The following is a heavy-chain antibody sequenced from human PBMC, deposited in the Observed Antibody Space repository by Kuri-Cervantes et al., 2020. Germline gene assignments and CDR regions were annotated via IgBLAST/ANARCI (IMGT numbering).Heavy chain of an antibody. J-gene: IGHJ6*04. Sequence: GGSLRLSCVASGFSFIGYSMNGIRQAPGKGLEWVSYIGGSSSTTTYYADSVKGRFTISRDNAKNSLDLQMNSLRVEDTAVYYCARARALDVWGKGTTVTVSS. CDR2: IGGSSSTTT. V-gene: IGHV3-48*04. CDR3: ARARALDV. CDR1: GFSFIGYS. D-gene: IGHD5-12*01.